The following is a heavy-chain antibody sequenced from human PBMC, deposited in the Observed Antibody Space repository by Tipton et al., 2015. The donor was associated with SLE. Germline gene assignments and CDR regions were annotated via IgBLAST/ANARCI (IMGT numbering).Heavy chain of an antibody. CDR3: ASRFCSSFTCSGAFDY. J-gene: IGHJ4*02. Sequence: TLSLTCTVSGGSISSGSYYWSWIRQPAGKGLEWIGHMFTSGSTNYNPSLKSRVTISVDTSKNQFSLRLGSVTAADTAMYYCASRFCSSFTCSGAFDYWGQGTPFTVSS. D-gene: IGHD2-15*01. V-gene: IGHV4-61*09. CDR1: GGSISSGSYY. CDR2: MFTSGST.